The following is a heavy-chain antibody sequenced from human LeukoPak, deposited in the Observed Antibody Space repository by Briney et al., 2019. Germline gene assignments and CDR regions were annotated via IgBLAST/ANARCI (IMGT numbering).Heavy chain of an antibody. D-gene: IGHD4-17*01. CDR3: ARGKGERYGGYFDY. J-gene: IGHJ4*02. CDR2: IYYSGST. V-gene: IGHV4-30-4*01. Sequence: PSQTLSLTCTVSGGSISSGDYYWSWIRQPPGKGLEWIGYIYYSGSTYYNPSLKSRVTISVDTSKNQFSLKLSSVTAADTAVYYCARGKGERYGGYFDYWGQGTLVTVSS. CDR1: GGSISSGDYY.